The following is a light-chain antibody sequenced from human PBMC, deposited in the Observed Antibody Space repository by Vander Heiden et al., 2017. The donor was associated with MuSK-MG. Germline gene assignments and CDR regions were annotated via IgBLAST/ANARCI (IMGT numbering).Light chain of an antibody. CDR3: QQSVTTPFT. CDR1: RSIYTY. J-gene: IGKJ3*01. V-gene: IGKV1-39*01. CDR2: AAS. Sequence: DIQLTQSPSSLSASVGDRVTITCRASRSIYTYLNWYQQSPGRAPKLLIYAASHLQTGVPSRFSGGGSGTDFTLTISRLQPEDFASYYCQQSVTTPFTFGHGTKVDVK.